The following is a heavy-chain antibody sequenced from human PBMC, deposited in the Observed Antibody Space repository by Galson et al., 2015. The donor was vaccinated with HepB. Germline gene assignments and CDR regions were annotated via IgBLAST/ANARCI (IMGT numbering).Heavy chain of an antibody. Sequence: SLRLSCAASGFTVSSNYMSWVRQAPGKGLEWVSVIYSGGSTYYADSVKGRFTISRDNSKNTLYLQMNSLRAEDTAVYYCAREGVFGYSHFDIWGQGTMVTVSS. CDR2: IYSGGST. J-gene: IGHJ3*02. CDR3: AREGVFGYSHFDI. D-gene: IGHD2-2*03. CDR1: GFTVSSNY. V-gene: IGHV3-53*01.